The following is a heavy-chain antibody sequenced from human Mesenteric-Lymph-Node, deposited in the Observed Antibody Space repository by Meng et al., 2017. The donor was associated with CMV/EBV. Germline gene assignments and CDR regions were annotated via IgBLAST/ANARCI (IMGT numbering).Heavy chain of an antibody. J-gene: IGHJ4*02. V-gene: IGHV4-61*08. Sequence: QLLESGPRVVKPAETLSLTFIVLGVSVTSGAYPWSWIRQSPGKGLEWIGYIYGTGVTIYNPSLKSRVTILLETSKNQFSLKLNSVTTADTAVYYCAKSRSSTPGIVDDWGQGTLVTVSS. D-gene: IGHD2/OR15-2a*01. CDR3: AKSRSSTPGIVDD. CDR2: IYGTGVT. CDR1: GVSVTSGAYP.